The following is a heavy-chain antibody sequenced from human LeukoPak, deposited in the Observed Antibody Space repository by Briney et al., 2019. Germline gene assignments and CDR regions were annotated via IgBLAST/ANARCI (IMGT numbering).Heavy chain of an antibody. J-gene: IGHJ5*02. CDR3: ARLDYYDSSGQFDP. CDR2: IYTSGST. CDR1: GGSISSYY. D-gene: IGHD3-22*01. Sequence: SETLSLTCTVSGGSISSYYWSWIRQPPGKGLEWIGYIYTSGSTNYNPSLKSRVTISVDTSKNQFSLKLSSVTAADTAVYYCARLDYYDSSGQFDPWGQGTLVTVS. V-gene: IGHV4-4*09.